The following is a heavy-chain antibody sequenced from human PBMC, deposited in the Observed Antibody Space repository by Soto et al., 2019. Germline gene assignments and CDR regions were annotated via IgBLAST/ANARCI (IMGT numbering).Heavy chain of an antibody. D-gene: IGHD2-15*01. Sequence: EVQLVESGGGLVQPGGSLKLSCAASGFTFSGSAMHWVRQASGQGLEWVGRIRSKANSYATAYDASVKGRFTISRDDSNNTASVQMNSLKTEDAAVYYCTRHAYCSGGSCYSYHYYGMDVCGRGTTVTVSS. CDR1: GFTFSGSA. CDR2: IRSKANSYAT. CDR3: TRHAYCSGGSCYSYHYYGMDV. J-gene: IGHJ6*02. V-gene: IGHV3-73*02.